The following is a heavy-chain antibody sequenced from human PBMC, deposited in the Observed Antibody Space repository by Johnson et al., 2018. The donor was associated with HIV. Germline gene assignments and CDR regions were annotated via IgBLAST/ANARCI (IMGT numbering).Heavy chain of an antibody. CDR1: GFNFNKYA. Sequence: QVQLVESGGDLAQPGGSLRLSCVASGFNFNKYAMSWVRQAPGKGLEWMAFISYDGSNKYFTDSVRGRFTISRDNSKNTLFLQMNSLRAEDTAVYYCVRRFYDSSAFDIWGQGTMVTVSS. CDR3: VRRFYDSSAFDI. J-gene: IGHJ3*02. D-gene: IGHD3-22*01. V-gene: IGHV3-30-3*01. CDR2: ISYDGSNK.